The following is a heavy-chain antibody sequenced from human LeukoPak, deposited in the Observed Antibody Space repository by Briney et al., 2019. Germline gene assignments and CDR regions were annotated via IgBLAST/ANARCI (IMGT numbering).Heavy chain of an antibody. Sequence: GGSLRLSCAASGFTFSSYEMNWVRQAPGKGLEWISYISSSGSTIHYADSVKGRFTISRDNAKNSLYLQMNSLRVEDTAVYYCARDGTPNYSSGWVYMDVWGEGTTVTVSS. D-gene: IGHD6-25*01. V-gene: IGHV3-48*03. CDR2: ISSSGSTI. CDR1: GFTFSSYE. J-gene: IGHJ6*03. CDR3: ARDGTPNYSSGWVYMDV.